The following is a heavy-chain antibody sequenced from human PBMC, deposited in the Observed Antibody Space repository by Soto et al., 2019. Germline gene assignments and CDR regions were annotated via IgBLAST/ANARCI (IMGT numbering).Heavy chain of an antibody. J-gene: IGHJ4*02. Sequence: GGSLRLSCAASGFTFSSYAMSWVRQAPGKGLEWVSAISGSGGSTYYADSVKGRFTISRDNSKNTLYLQMNSLRAEDTAVYYCVPRQNPIAVAGAFDYWGQGTLVTVSS. D-gene: IGHD6-19*01. CDR3: VPRQNPIAVAGAFDY. V-gene: IGHV3-23*01. CDR2: ISGSGGST. CDR1: GFTFSSYA.